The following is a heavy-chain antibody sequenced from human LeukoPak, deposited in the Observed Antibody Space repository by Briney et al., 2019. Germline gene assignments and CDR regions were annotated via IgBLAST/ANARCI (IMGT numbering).Heavy chain of an antibody. D-gene: IGHD1-26*01. Sequence: PSETLSLTCTVSGGSISSYYWSWIRQPPGKGLEWIGYIYYSGSTNYNPSLKSRVTISVDTSKNQFSLKLSSVTAADTAVYYCARVGLVGATDYWGQGTLVTVSS. V-gene: IGHV4-59*01. J-gene: IGHJ4*02. CDR1: GGSISSYY. CDR3: ARVGLVGATDY. CDR2: IYYSGST.